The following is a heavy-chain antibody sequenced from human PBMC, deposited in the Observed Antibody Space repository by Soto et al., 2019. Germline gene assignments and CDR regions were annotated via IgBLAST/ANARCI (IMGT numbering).Heavy chain of an antibody. D-gene: IGHD2-21*02. J-gene: IGHJ4*02. CDR2: VNPSGGHT. CDR1: GDTFTDYY. Sequence: QVQLMQSGAEVKKPGASVKVSCKASGDTFTDYYIHWVRQAPGQGLEGMGTVNPSGGHTTYAQHFLGRVTMTRDTSTSTLCMELTSLASDDTAIYYCARGGHVVVVTAALDYWGQGTLVTVSS. CDR3: ARGGHVVVVTAALDY. V-gene: IGHV1-46*01.